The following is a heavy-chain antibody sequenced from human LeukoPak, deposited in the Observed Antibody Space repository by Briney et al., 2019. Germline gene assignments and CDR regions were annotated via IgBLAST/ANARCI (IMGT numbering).Heavy chain of an antibody. CDR1: GFTFSSYG. V-gene: IGHV3-33*01. J-gene: IGHJ3*02. CDR2: MLNDGSQE. CDR3: ARDDALGDNALDI. Sequence: GGSLRLSCAASGFTFSSYGMHWVRQAPGKGLEWVAVMLNDGSQEKYADSVKGRFTISRDNSKNTLFLQMNSLRAEDTAVYYCARDDALGDNALDIWGQGTMVTVSS. D-gene: IGHD3-16*01.